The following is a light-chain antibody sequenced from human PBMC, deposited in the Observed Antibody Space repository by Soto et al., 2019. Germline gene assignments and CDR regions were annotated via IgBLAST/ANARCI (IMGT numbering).Light chain of an antibody. Sequence: DIQMTQSPSTLSGSVGDRVTITCRASQTISSWLAWYQQKPGKAPKLLIYKASTLKSEVPSRFSGSGSGTEFTLTISSLQPDDFATYYCQHYNSYSEAVGQGTKVDSK. V-gene: IGKV1-5*03. CDR2: KAS. CDR1: QTISSW. J-gene: IGKJ1*01. CDR3: QHYNSYSEA.